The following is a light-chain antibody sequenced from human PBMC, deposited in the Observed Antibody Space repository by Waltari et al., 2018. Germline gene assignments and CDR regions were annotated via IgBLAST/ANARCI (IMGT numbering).Light chain of an antibody. Sequence: IQMTQSPSSLSASVGDRVTITCRASRTISNNLIGYQHKPGKAPKLLIHAASSLHIGVPARFSGSRSGTDFTLIINSLQPEDFATYYCQQSYNSPYTFGQGTKLDI. CDR3: QQSYNSPYT. J-gene: IGKJ2*01. CDR1: RTISNN. CDR2: AAS. V-gene: IGKV1-39*01.